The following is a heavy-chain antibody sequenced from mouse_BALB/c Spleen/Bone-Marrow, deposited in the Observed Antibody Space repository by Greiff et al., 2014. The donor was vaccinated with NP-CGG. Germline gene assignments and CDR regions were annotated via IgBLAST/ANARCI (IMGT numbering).Heavy chain of an antibody. Sequence: EVKLMESGGGLVKPGGSLKLSCAASGFTFSSYAMSWVRQTPEKRLEWVATISSGGSYTYYADSVKGRFTISRDTAKNTLYLQMSSLRSEDTAIYYCARQDYYCSSPHWYFDVWGAGTTVTVSS. CDR3: ARQDYYCSSPHWYFDV. J-gene: IGHJ1*01. CDR1: GFTFSSYA. V-gene: IGHV5-9-3*01. CDR2: ISSGGSYT. D-gene: IGHD1-1*01.